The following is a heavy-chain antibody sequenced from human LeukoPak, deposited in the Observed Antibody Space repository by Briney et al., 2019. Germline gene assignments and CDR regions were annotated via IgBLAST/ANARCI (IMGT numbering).Heavy chain of an antibody. D-gene: IGHD4-17*01. Sequence: PGRSLRLSCAASGFTFSTYRMHWVRQAPGRGLEWVALISYDGSDKYYAESVKGRSSISRDNSKNTLFLQMNSLRADDTAVYYCARDSYGDYYFDYWGQGTLVTVSS. CDR1: GFTFSTYR. J-gene: IGHJ4*02. CDR2: ISYDGSDK. V-gene: IGHV3-30*03. CDR3: ARDSYGDYYFDY.